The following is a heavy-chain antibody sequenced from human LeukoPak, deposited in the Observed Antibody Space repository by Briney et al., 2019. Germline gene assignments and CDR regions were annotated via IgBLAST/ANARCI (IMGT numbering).Heavy chain of an antibody. Sequence: GGSLRLSCAASGFTFSSYAMHWVRQAPGKGLEWVAVISYDGSNKYYADSVKGRFTISRDNSKNTLYLQMNSLRAEDTAVYYCARDDYGEGYGMDVWGQGTTVTVSS. J-gene: IGHJ6*02. CDR2: ISYDGSNK. D-gene: IGHD4-17*01. V-gene: IGHV3-30-3*01. CDR1: GFTFSSYA. CDR3: ARDDYGEGYGMDV.